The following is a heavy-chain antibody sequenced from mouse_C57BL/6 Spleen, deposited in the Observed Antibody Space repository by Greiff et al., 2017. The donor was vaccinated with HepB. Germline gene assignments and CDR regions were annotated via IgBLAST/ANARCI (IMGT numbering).Heavy chain of an antibody. V-gene: IGHV1-52*01. CDR1: GYTFTSYW. CDR3: ARGDGYDRYYAMDY. CDR2: IDPSDNEN. J-gene: IGHJ4*01. Sequence: QVQLQQPGAELVRPGSSVKLSCKASGYTFTSYWMHWVKQRPIQGLEWIGNIDPSDNENNYNQKFKDKATLTVDKSSSTAYMQLSSLTSEDSAVYYCARGDGYDRYYAMDYWGQGTSVTVSS. D-gene: IGHD2-2*01.